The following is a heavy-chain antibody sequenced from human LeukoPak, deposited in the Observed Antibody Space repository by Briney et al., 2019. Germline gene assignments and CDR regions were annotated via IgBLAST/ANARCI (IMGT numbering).Heavy chain of an antibody. J-gene: IGHJ4*02. Sequence: GGSLRLSCAASGFTFSSYSMNWVHQAPGKGLEWVSSISSSSSYIYYADSVKGRFTISRDNAKNSLYLQMNSLRAEDTAVYYCARDDYGVEGGDYWGQGTLVTVSS. CDR1: GFTFSSYS. V-gene: IGHV3-21*01. CDR2: ISSSSSYI. D-gene: IGHD4-17*01. CDR3: ARDDYGVEGGDY.